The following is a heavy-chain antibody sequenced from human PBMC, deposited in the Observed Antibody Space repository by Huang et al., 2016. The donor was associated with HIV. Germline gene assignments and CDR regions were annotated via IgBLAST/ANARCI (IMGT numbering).Heavy chain of an antibody. D-gene: IGHD3-9*01. CDR2: IYSSGTT. CDR1: GDSVSNHY. Sequence: QVQLQESGPGLVKPSETLSLACSVSGDSVSNHYWSRTTSPGKGLEWIGRIYSSGTTIYNPSLKNRVSFSLDTSKNQFALNVTSVTAADTAVYYCARGFDILVDRFDFWGQGTLVTVSS. CDR3: ARGFDILVDRFDF. J-gene: IGHJ4*02. V-gene: IGHV4-59*02.